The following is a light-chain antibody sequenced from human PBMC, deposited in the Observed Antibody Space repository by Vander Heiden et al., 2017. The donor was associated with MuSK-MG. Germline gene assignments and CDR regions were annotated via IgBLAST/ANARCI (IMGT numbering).Light chain of an antibody. CDR2: QDT. J-gene: IGLJ2*01. CDR3: QAWDSSLGV. CDR1: KLGDTY. Sequence: SYDLTPPPSVSVSPVPTASIPCSGDKLGDTYACWYQQKAGQSPVLVIYQDTKRPSGIPERFSGSSSGNTATLTISGTQAMDEADYYCQAWDSSLGVFGGGTKLTVL. V-gene: IGLV3-1*01.